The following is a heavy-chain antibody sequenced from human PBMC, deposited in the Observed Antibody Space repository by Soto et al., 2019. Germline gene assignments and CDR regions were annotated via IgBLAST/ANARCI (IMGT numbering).Heavy chain of an antibody. J-gene: IGHJ4*02. CDR3: ARVGGFRSGWFEGPREYYFDY. V-gene: IGHV4-34*01. CDR2: INHSGST. Sequence: SETLPLTCAVYGGSFSGYYWSWIRQPPGKGLEWIGEINHSGSTNYNPSLKSRVTISVDTSKNQFSLKLSSVTAADTAVYYCARVGGFRSGWFEGPREYYFDYWGQGTLVTVSS. CDR1: GGSFSGYY. D-gene: IGHD6-19*01.